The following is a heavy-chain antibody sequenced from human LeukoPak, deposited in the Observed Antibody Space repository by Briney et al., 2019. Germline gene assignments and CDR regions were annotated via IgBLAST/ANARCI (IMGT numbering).Heavy chain of an antibody. CDR2: INHSGST. V-gene: IGHV4-34*01. CDR1: GGSFSGYY. CDR3: QAYYGSGSYSDS. D-gene: IGHD3-10*01. J-gene: IGHJ4*02. Sequence: SETLSLTCAVYGGSFSGYYWSWIRQPPGKGLEWIGEINHSGSTNYNPSLKSRVTISVDTSKNQFSLKLSSVTAADTAVYYCQAYYGSGSYSDSWGQGTLVTVSS.